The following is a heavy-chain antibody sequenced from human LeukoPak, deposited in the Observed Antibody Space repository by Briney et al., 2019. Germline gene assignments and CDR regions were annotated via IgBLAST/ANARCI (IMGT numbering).Heavy chain of an antibody. J-gene: IGHJ4*02. Sequence: SETLSLTCTVSGGSISSSSYYWGWIRQPPGKGLEWIGSIYYSGSTYYNPSLKSRVTISVDTSKNQFSLKLSSVTAADTAVYYCAPGVVGATSFFDYWGQGTLVTVSS. D-gene: IGHD1-26*01. CDR3: APGVVGATSFFDY. V-gene: IGHV4-39*07. CDR2: IYYSGST. CDR1: GGSISSSSYY.